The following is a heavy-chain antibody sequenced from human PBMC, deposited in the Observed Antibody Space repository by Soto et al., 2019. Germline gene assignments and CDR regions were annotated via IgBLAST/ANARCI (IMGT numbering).Heavy chain of an antibody. V-gene: IGHV3-33*01. CDR3: ARSYYYDSSGYYRSFFQH. CDR1: GFTFSSYG. CDR2: IWYDGSNK. Sequence: GSLRLSCAASGFTFSSYGMHWVRQAPGKGLEWVAVIWYDGSNKYYADSVKGRFTISRDNSKNTLYLQMNSLRAEDTAVYYCARSYYYDSSGYYRSFFQHWGQGTLVTVSS. J-gene: IGHJ1*01. D-gene: IGHD3-22*01.